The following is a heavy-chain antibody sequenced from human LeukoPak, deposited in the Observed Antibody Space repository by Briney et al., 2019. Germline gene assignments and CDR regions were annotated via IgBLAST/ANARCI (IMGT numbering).Heavy chain of an antibody. CDR1: GYTFTSYG. CDR2: ISGYNGNT. D-gene: IGHD3-22*01. CDR3: ARAEYYYDSSGYYYYYYYMDV. V-gene: IGHV1-18*01. Sequence: ASVKVSCKASGYTFTSYGISWVRQAPGQGLEWVGWISGYNGNTNYAQKLQGRVTMTTDTSTTTAYMELRSLRSDDTAVYYCARAEYYYDSSGYYYYYYYMDVWGKGTTVTVSS. J-gene: IGHJ6*03.